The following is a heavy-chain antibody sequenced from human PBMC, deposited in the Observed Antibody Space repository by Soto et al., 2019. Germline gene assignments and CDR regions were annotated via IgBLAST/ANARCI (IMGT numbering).Heavy chain of an antibody. Sequence: ASVKVSCKASGYTFTSYGANWVRQAPGQGLECMGWIRSYNNSTNYAQKLQGRVTMTTDTSTNTAYMELRSLRSDDTAVYYYARHGNGDDSWGQGTLVTVSS. V-gene: IGHV1-18*01. D-gene: IGHD2-8*01. CDR1: GYTFTSYG. J-gene: IGHJ5*01. CDR2: IRSYNNST. CDR3: ARHGNGDDS.